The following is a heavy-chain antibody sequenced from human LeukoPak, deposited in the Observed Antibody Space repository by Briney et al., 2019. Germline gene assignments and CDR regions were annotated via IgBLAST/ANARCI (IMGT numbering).Heavy chain of an antibody. D-gene: IGHD5-24*01. J-gene: IGHJ4*02. Sequence: SETLSLTRAVYGGSFSGYYWTWIRQPPGKGLEWIGEINPSGDTKYNPSLKSRVTISVDTSKNQFSLKLRSVTAADTAVYYCARRRDGHINPFDYWGQGTLVTVSS. CDR3: ARRRDGHINPFDY. V-gene: IGHV4-34*01. CDR1: GGSFSGYY. CDR2: INPSGDT.